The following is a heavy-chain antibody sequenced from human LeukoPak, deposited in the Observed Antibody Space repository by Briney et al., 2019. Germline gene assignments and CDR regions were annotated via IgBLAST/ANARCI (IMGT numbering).Heavy chain of an antibody. V-gene: IGHV4-39*01. CDR2: IYYSRST. D-gene: IGHD3-10*01. CDR1: GGSIRSSSYY. CDR3: ARPSYGSGSYYKGFGFDY. Sequence: SETLSLTCTVSGGSIRSSSYYWGWIRQPPGKGLEWIGSIYYSRSTYYNPSLKSRVTISVDTSKNQFSLKLSSVTAADTAVYYCARPSYGSGSYYKGFGFDYWGQGTLVTVSS. J-gene: IGHJ4*02.